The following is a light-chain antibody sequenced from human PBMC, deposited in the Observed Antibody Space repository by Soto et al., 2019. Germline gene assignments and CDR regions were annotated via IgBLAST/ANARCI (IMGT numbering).Light chain of an antibody. CDR1: SSNIGGNS. CDR3: GSWDSSLSAYA. J-gene: IGLJ1*01. V-gene: IGLV1-51*01. CDR2: DDN. Sequence: QSVMTQPPSVSAAPGQKATISCSGSSSNIGGNSVSWYQQLPGTAPKLLIYDDNKRPSGIPDRFSGSKSGTSAPLGITGFQTGDEADYYCGSWDSSLSAYAFGTWTKVTVL.